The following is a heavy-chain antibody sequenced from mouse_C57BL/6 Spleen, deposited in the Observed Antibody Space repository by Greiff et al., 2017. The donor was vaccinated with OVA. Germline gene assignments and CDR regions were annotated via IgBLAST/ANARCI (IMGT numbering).Heavy chain of an antibody. J-gene: IGHJ2*01. Sequence: QVQLKESGTELVKPGASVKLSCKASGYTFTSYWMHWVKQRPGQGLEWIGNINPSNGGTNYNEKFKSKATLTVDKSSSTAYMQLSSLTSEDSAVYYCARWGLQSPFDYWGQGTTLTVSS. CDR1: GYTFTSYW. CDR3: ARWGLQSPFDY. V-gene: IGHV1-53*01. D-gene: IGHD3-3*01. CDR2: INPSNGGT.